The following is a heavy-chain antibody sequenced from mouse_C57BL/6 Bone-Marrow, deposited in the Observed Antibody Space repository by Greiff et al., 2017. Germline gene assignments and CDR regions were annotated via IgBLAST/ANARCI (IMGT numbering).Heavy chain of an antibody. CDR1: GFTFSDFY. CDR3: ARDYYCPHWYFDV. J-gene: IGHJ1*03. V-gene: IGHV7-1*01. D-gene: IGHD1-1*01. Sequence: EVQGVESGGGLVQSGRSLRLSCATSGFTFSDFYMEWVRQAPGKGLEWIAASRNKANDYTTEYSASVKGRFIVSRDTSQSILYLQMNALRAEDTAIYYCARDYYCPHWYFDVWGTGTTVTVSS. CDR2: SRNKANDYTT.